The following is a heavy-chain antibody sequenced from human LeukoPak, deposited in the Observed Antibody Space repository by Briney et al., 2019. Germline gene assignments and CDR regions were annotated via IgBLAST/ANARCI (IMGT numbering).Heavy chain of an antibody. V-gene: IGHV1-8*01. Sequence: ASVKVSCKASGYTFTSYDINWVRQATGQGLEWMGWMNPNSGNTGYAQKFQGRVTMTRNTSISTAYMELSSLRSEDTAVYYCASTTIFGVVIITYYFDYWGQGTLVTVSS. J-gene: IGHJ4*02. CDR1: GYTFTSYD. D-gene: IGHD3-3*01. CDR3: ASTTIFGVVIITYYFDY. CDR2: MNPNSGNT.